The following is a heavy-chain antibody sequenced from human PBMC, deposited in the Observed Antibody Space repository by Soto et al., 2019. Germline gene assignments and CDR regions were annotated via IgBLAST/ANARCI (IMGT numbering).Heavy chain of an antibody. Sequence: QVQLVQSGAEVKKPGASVKVSCKASGYTFTSYGISWVRQAPGQGLEWMGWISAYNGNTNYAQKLQGRVTMTTDTSTITAYIELRSLRSVDTAVYYCAREGHSSSWSDLGYWGQGTLVIVSS. J-gene: IGHJ4*02. CDR3: AREGHSSSWSDLGY. CDR2: ISAYNGNT. D-gene: IGHD6-13*01. CDR1: GYTFTSYG. V-gene: IGHV1-18*01.